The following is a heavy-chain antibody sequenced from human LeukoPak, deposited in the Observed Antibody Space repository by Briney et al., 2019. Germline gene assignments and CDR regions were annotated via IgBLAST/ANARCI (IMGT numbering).Heavy chain of an antibody. CDR3: ARQSSNDNFPRFFDR. CDR1: GAPISNSPYF. CDR2: VSYSGIT. D-gene: IGHD1-1*01. V-gene: IGHV4-39*01. Sequence: SETLSLTCSVSGAPISNSPYFWAWIRQPPGKGLEWIATVSYSGITYNKPSLKSRVTISVDTSKNQFSLRVTSVTAADTAVYFCARQSSNDNFPRFFDRWGQGTLVTVSS. J-gene: IGHJ4*02.